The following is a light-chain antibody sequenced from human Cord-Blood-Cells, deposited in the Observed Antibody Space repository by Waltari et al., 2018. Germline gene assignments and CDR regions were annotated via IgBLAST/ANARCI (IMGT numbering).Light chain of an antibody. CDR3: NSRDSSGNHLV. CDR2: GKN. CDR1: RLRSYY. Sequence: SSELTQDPAVSVALGPTVRITRQGDRLRSYYASLYQQTPGQAPVLAIYGKNNRPSGIPDRFSGSSSGNTASLTITGAQAENEADYYCNSRDSSGNHLVFGGGTKLTVL. V-gene: IGLV3-19*01. J-gene: IGLJ2*01.